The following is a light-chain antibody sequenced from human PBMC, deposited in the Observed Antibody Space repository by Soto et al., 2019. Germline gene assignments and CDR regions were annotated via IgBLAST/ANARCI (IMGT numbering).Light chain of an antibody. J-gene: IGLJ1*01. CDR1: SSDVGGYNY. CDR2: DVS. V-gene: IGLV2-14*03. Sequence: QSALTQPASVSGSPGQSITISCTGTSSDVGGYNYVSWYQHHPGKAPKLIIYDVSNRPSGVSIRFSGSKSDNTASLTISGLQPEDEADNPCSSYTTSNPRQIVFEPGTKFTVL. CDR3: SSYTTSNPRQIV.